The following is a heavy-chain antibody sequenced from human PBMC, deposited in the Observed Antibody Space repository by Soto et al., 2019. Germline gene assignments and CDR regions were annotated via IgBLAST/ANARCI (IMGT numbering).Heavy chain of an antibody. CDR3: ASGGTTVNRRFDF. CDR1: GGTSSSYA. CDR2: IIPILDTT. V-gene: IGHV1-69*01. Sequence: QVQVVQSGAEVKKPVSSVMVSCKASGGTSSSYAITWMRQAPGQGLEWMGGIIPILDTTDYAQKFQGRVTFTADESTSTVYMELSSLTSEATAVYYCASGGTTVNRRFDFWGQGTLVTVSS. J-gene: IGHJ4*02. D-gene: IGHD4-4*01.